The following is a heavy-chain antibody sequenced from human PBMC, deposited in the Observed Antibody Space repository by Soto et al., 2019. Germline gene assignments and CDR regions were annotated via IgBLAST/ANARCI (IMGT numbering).Heavy chain of an antibody. V-gene: IGHV3-30*18. J-gene: IGHJ4*02. CDR2: ISYDGNIK. Sequence: GESLKISCAASGFTFSNFGMHWVRQAPGKGLEWVASISYDGNIKYSADSVKGRFTISRDNSKNTLYLQMNSLRSEDTAVYYFAKLWDAEKADLDDFWGRGSLVTVSS. CDR1: GFTFSNFG. CDR3: AKLWDAEKADLDDF. D-gene: IGHD1-26*01.